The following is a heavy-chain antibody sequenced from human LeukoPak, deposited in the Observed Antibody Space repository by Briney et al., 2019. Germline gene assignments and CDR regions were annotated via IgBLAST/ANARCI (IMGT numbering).Heavy chain of an antibody. V-gene: IGHV4-59*12. CDR2: IFFTGYS. CDR1: DGSMNAYY. D-gene: IGHD4-17*01. Sequence: TSEPLSLTCTVSDGSMNAYYWTWIRQPPGKGLGWIGHIFFTGYSKYNPSLGSRVTISVDTSKNQFSLKLSSVTAADTAVYYCARVARGDYVPFYRFDPWGQGTLVTVSS. CDR3: ARVARGDYVPFYRFDP. J-gene: IGHJ5*02.